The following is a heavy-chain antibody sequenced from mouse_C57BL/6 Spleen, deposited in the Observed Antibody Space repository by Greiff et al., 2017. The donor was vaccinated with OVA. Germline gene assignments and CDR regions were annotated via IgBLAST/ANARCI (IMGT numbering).Heavy chain of an antibody. J-gene: IGHJ3*01. V-gene: IGHV1-64*01. CDR1: GYTFTSYW. D-gene: IGHD1-1*01. CDR2: IHPNSGSN. Sequence: QVQLQQPGAELVKPGASVKLSCKASGYTFTSYWMHWVKQRPGQGLEWIGMIHPNSGSNNYNEKFKSKATLTVDKSSSTAYMQLSILTSEDSAVYYCARSDYYGSSVAYWGQGTLVTVSA. CDR3: ARSDYYGSSVAY.